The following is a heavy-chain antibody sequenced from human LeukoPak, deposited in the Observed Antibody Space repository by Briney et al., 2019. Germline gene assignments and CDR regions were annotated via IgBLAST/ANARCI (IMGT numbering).Heavy chain of an antibody. CDR2: IYYSGST. D-gene: IGHD3-10*01. CDR1: GVSFSSGSYY. J-gene: IGHJ5*02. Sequence: SETLSLTCTVSGVSFSSGSYYWSWIRQPPGKGLEWIVYIYYSGSTNYNPSLKSRVTISVDTSKNQFSLKLSSVTAADTAVYYCARSYYYGSGRIRGGWFDPWGQGTLVTVSS. V-gene: IGHV4-61*01. CDR3: ARSYYYGSGRIRGGWFDP.